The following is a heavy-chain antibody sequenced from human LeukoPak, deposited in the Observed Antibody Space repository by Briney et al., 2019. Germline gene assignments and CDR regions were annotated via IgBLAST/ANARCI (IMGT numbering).Heavy chain of an antibody. CDR1: GFTFSSYA. J-gene: IGHJ3*02. CDR2: ISGSGGST. CDR3: AKDSGWDSSGYDAFDI. Sequence: GGSLRLSCAASGFTFSSYAMSWVRQAPGKGLEWVSAISGSGGSTYYADSVKGRFTISRDNSKNTLYLQMNSLRAEDTAVYYCAKDSGWDSSGYDAFDIWGQGTLVTVSS. D-gene: IGHD3-22*01. V-gene: IGHV3-23*01.